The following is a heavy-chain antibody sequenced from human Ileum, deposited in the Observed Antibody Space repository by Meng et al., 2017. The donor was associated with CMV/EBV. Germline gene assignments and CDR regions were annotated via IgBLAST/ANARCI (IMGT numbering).Heavy chain of an antibody. CDR3: ARRGSSATGYYYGMDV. V-gene: IGHV1-2*02. CDR1: GYTFTGYY. CDR2: INPNSGGT. J-gene: IGHJ6*02. D-gene: IGHD3-16*01. Sequence: ASVKVSCKASGYTFTGYYLHWVRQAPGQGLEWMGWINPNSGGTNFAQKFQGRVTMSRDTSISTAYMELSRLTSDDTALYYCARRGSSATGYYYGMDVWGQGTTVTVSS.